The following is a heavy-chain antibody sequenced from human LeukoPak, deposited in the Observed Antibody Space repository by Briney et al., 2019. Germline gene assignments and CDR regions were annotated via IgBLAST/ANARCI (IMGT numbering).Heavy chain of an antibody. V-gene: IGHV3-30-3*01. D-gene: IGHD3-22*01. J-gene: IGHJ4*02. CDR1: GFTFSSYA. CDR2: ISYDGSNK. CDR3: AREAVVVIKTALFDY. Sequence: GRSLRLSCAASGFTFSSYAMHWVRQAPGKGLGGGAVISYDGSNKYYADSVKGRFTISRDNSKNTLYLQMNSLRAEDTAVYYCAREAVVVIKTALFDYWGQGTLVTVSS.